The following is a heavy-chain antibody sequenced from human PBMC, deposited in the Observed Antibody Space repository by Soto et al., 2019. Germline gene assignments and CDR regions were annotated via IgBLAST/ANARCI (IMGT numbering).Heavy chain of an antibody. CDR3: VKDGKYSSSSGYFFDY. V-gene: IGHV3-9*01. CDR1: GFTFGDYA. J-gene: IGHJ4*02. CDR2: ISWNSGSI. Sequence: GGSLRLSCAASGFTFGDYAMHWVWQAPGKGLEWVSGISWNSGSINYADSVKGRFTISRDHAKNSLYLQMNSLRVEDTALYYCVKDGKYSSSSGYFFDYWGQGTLVTVSS. D-gene: IGHD6-6*01.